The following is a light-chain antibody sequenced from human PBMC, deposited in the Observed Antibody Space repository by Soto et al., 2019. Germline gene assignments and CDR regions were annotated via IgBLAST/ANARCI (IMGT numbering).Light chain of an antibody. CDR1: QSVSSS. CDR2: GAS. V-gene: IGKV3-20*01. Sequence: EVVLRQSPATLSLSRGEXAXLSCIASQSVSSSLAWYQQKPGQAPRLLIYGASTRATGIPARFSGSGSGTDFTLTISRLEPEDFAVYYCQQYGSFLTFGGGTKVDIK. J-gene: IGKJ4*01. CDR3: QQYGSFLT.